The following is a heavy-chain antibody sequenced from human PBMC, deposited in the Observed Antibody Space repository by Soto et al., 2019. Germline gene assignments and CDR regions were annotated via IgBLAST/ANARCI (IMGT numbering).Heavy chain of an antibody. Sequence: EVQLLESGGGLVQPGGSLRLSCAASGFTFSSYAMSWVRQAPGKGLEWVAAISGSGGSTYYADSVKGRFTIYRDNSKNTLYLQMNSLRAEDTAVYYCATFVSGRWVYWGQGTLVTVSS. D-gene: IGHD3-10*01. CDR3: ATFVSGRWVY. J-gene: IGHJ4*02. CDR2: ISGSGGST. V-gene: IGHV3-23*01. CDR1: GFTFSSYA.